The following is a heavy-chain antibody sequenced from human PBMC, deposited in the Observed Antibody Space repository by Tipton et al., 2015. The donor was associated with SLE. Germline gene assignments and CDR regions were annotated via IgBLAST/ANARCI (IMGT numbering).Heavy chain of an antibody. D-gene: IGHD4-17*01. Sequence: TLSLTCTVSGGSISSSSYYWGWIRKPPGKWLEWIGRIYYSGSTDYNPSLKSRVTISVDPSKNQFSLKLSSVTAADTALYYCARHLREATVTPLWYFDLWGRGTPVTVSS. V-gene: IGHV4-39*07. J-gene: IGHJ2*01. CDR1: GGSISSSSYY. CDR3: ARHLREATVTPLWYFDL. CDR2: IYYSGST.